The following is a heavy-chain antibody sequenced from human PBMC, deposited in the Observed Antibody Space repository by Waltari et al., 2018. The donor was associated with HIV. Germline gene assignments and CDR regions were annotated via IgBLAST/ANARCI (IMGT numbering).Heavy chain of an antibody. CDR3: ATLAGAEWDLVADS. Sequence: EVRLVQSGPEVKKPGESLKISCTPSEYDCWLGWVRQMPGKGLEWMGFIFPGDSDTKYSPSSQGRVTISADKSINTAYLQWRSLKASDTAIYYCATLAGAEWDLVADSWGQGTLVTVSS. V-gene: IGHV5-51*01. CDR2: IFPGDSDT. D-gene: IGHD6-19*01. J-gene: IGHJ4*02. CDR1: EYDCW.